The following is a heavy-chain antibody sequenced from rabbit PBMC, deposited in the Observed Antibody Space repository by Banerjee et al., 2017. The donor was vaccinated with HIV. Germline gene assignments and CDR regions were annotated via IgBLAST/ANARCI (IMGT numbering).Heavy chain of an antibody. CDR3: ARDAGYAGSNL. D-gene: IGHD4-2*01. CDR2: IYAGSSGST. CDR1: GISFSSGYW. V-gene: IGHV1S45*01. J-gene: IGHJ4*01. Sequence: QQQLEESGGGLVKPGGTLTLTCKASGISFSSGYWICWVHQAPGKGLEWIACIYAGSSGSTYYASWAKGRFTISKTSSTTVTLQMTSLTAADTATYFCARDAGYAGSNLWGQGTLVTVS.